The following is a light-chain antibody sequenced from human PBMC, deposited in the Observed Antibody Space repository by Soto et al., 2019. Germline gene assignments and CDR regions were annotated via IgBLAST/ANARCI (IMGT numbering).Light chain of an antibody. J-gene: IGLJ3*02. V-gene: IGLV2-14*01. CDR1: GSDVGGYNY. CDR3: SSYTSSSSLKWV. Sequence: QSALTQPASVSGSPGQSITISCTGTGSDVGGYNYVSWYQQHPGKAPKLMIYEVSTRPSGVSNRFSGSKSGNTASLTISGLQAEAEADYYCSSYTSSSSLKWVFGGGTKLTVL. CDR2: EVS.